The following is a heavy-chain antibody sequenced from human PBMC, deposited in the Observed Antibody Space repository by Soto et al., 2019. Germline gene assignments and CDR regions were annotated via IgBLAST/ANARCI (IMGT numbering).Heavy chain of an antibody. Sequence: GASVKVSCKASGYSFTCYGISWVRQAPGQGLEWMGWISAYTGNTKYAPKLQGRVTMTTDTSTTTAYMELRSLRSDDTAVYYCLWGSSEFDYWGQRTLVTVSS. CDR3: LWGSSEFDY. J-gene: IGHJ4*02. CDR2: ISAYTGNT. CDR1: GYSFTCYG. D-gene: IGHD3-16*01. V-gene: IGHV1-18*01.